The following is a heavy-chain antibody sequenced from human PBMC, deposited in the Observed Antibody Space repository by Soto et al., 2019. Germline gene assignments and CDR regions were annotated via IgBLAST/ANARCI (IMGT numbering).Heavy chain of an antibody. D-gene: IGHD3-22*01. CDR2: IYYSGST. J-gene: IGHJ4*02. V-gene: IGHV4-30-4*01. CDR3: ARGYDSSGWGVIFDY. Sequence: QVQLQESGPGLVKPSQTLSLTCTVSGGSISSGDYYWSWIRQPPGKGLEWIGYIYYSGSTYYNPSLKSRVTISVDTSKNQFSLKLSSVTAADTPVYYCARGYDSSGWGVIFDYWGQGTLVTVSS. CDR1: GGSISSGDYY.